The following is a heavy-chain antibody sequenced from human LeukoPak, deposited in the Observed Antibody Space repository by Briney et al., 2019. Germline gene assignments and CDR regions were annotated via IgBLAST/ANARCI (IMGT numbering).Heavy chain of an antibody. CDR1: GFTFSTYW. V-gene: IGHV3-74*01. CDR2: TNSDGSST. D-gene: IGHD3-22*01. J-gene: IGHJ4*02. CDR3: ARDLFYDSSGYYAFDS. Sequence: PGGSLRLSCAASGFTFSTYWMHWVRQAPGKGLVWVSRTNSDGSSTVYTEAVKGRFTISRDNAKNTLYLQMDFLRAEDTALYYCARDLFYDSSGYYAFDSWGQGTLVTVSS.